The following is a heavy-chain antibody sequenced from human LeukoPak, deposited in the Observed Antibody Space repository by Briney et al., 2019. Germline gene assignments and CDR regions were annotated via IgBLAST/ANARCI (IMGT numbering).Heavy chain of an antibody. J-gene: IGHJ3*02. Sequence: SETLSLTCTVSGGSISSSSYYWGWIRQPPGKGLERIGSIYYSGSTYYNPSLKSRVTISIDTSKNQFSLKLSSVTAADTALYYCARDYTMTHAFDIWGQGTLVTVSS. CDR3: ARDYTMTHAFDI. CDR1: GGSISSSSYY. V-gene: IGHV4-39*07. CDR2: IYYSGST. D-gene: IGHD3-22*01.